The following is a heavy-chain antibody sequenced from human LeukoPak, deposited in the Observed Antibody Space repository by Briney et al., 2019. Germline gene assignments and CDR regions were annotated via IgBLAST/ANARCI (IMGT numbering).Heavy chain of an antibody. J-gene: IGHJ4*02. CDR3: ARPSCSSTSCYIFDY. Sequence: GGSLRLSCAASGFTFSSNWMHWVRQAPGKGLVWVSRINEDGSTTNYADSVKGRFTISRDNSKNTLYLQMNSLRPEDTAVYYCARPSCSSTSCYIFDYWGQGTLVTVSS. CDR1: GFTFSSNW. CDR2: INEDGSTT. D-gene: IGHD2-2*02. V-gene: IGHV3-74*01.